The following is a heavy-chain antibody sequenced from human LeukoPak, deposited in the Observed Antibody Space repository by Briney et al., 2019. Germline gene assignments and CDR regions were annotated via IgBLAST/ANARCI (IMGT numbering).Heavy chain of an antibody. Sequence: PGGSLRLSCAASGFIFSNDAMHWVRQAPGKGLEWVGRIKSKTDGGTTDYAAPVKGRFTISRDDSKNTLYLQMNSLKTEDTAVYYCTTDITLAFWSGYYTGDYWGQGTLVTVSS. CDR2: IKSKTDGGTT. J-gene: IGHJ4*02. V-gene: IGHV3-15*07. D-gene: IGHD3-3*01. CDR3: TTDITLAFWSGYYTGDY. CDR1: GFIFSNDA.